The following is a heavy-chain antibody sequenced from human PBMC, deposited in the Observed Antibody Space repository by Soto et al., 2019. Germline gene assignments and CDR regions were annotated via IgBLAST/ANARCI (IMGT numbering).Heavy chain of an antibody. J-gene: IGHJ4*02. V-gene: IGHV3-7*01. D-gene: IGHD3-3*01. CDR2: IKQDGSEK. CDR1: GFTFSSYW. Sequence: GGSLRLSCEASGFTFSSYWMSWVRQAPGKGLEWVANIKQDGSEKYYVDSVKDRFTISRDNVKNSLYLQMNSLRAEDTAVYYCARDRNDFWSGYESYWGQGTLVTAPQ. CDR3: ARDRNDFWSGYESY.